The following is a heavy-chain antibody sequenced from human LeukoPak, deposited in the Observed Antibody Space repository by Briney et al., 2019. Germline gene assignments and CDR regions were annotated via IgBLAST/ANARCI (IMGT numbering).Heavy chain of an antibody. Sequence: GGSLRLSCAASGFTFSSYSMNWVRQAPGKGLEWVSSISSSSSYIYYADSVKGRFTISRDNAKNSLYLQMNSLRAEDTAVYYCARGESIAAAGTVDYWGQGTLDTVSS. J-gene: IGHJ4*02. CDR1: GFTFSSYS. CDR2: ISSSSSYI. D-gene: IGHD6-13*01. V-gene: IGHV3-21*01. CDR3: ARGESIAAAGTVDY.